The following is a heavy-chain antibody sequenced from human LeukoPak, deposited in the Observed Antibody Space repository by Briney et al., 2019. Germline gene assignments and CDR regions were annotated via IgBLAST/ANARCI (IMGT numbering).Heavy chain of an antibody. CDR1: GGSISSSSYY. V-gene: IGHV4-39*01. CDR3: ARSDGSGREGYYFDY. D-gene: IGHD3-10*01. CDR2: IYYSGSA. Sequence: SETLSLTCTVSGGSISSSSYYWGWIRQPPGKGLEWIGSIYYSGSAYYNPSLKSRIIISIDPSKHQFSLKLSSVTAADTAVYYCARSDGSGREGYYFDYWGQGTLVTVSS. J-gene: IGHJ4*02.